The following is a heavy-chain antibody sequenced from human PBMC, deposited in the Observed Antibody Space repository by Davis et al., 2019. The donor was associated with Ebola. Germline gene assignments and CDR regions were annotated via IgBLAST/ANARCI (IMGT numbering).Heavy chain of an antibody. V-gene: IGHV3-30*09. Sequence: PGGSLRLSCAASGFTFSSYAMHWVRQPPGKGLEWVTMISSDGTNKFYSDSLKGRFAISRDNSRNTLFLLMNDLRDEDTGVYYCAKDGWSGGGGGIDQWGQGTLVIVFS. D-gene: IGHD2-15*01. J-gene: IGHJ5*02. CDR2: ISSDGTNK. CDR1: GFTFSSYA. CDR3: AKDGWSGGGGGIDQ.